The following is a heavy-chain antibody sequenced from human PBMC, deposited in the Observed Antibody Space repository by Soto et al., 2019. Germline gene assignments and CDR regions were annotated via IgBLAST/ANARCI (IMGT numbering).Heavy chain of an antibody. CDR3: ARGSFQVDT. CDR2: IYYSGST. Sequence: SETLSLTCTVSGGSISSGDYYWSWIRQPPGKGLEWIGYIYYSGSTYYNPSLKSRVTISVDTSKNQFSLNLRSVTAADTAMYFCARGSFQVDTWGQGTLVTVSS. CDR1: GGSISSGDYY. V-gene: IGHV4-30-4*02. J-gene: IGHJ5*01.